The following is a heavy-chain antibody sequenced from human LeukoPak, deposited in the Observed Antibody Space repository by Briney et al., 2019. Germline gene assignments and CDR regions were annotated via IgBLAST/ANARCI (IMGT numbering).Heavy chain of an antibody. CDR3: ARSITGTTIDY. CDR2: VYYGGST. Sequence: SETLSLTCTVSGGSISSSTYYWGWIRQPPGKGLEWIGSVYYGGSTYYNPSLKSRVTISIDTSKNQFSLKLSSVTAADTALYYCARSITGTTIDYWGQGTLVTVSS. J-gene: IGHJ4*02. CDR1: GGSISSSTYY. D-gene: IGHD1-14*01. V-gene: IGHV4-39*07.